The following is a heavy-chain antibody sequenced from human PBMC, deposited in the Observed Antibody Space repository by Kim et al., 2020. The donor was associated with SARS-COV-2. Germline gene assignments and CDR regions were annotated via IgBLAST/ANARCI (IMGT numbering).Heavy chain of an antibody. CDR1: GGSISSYY. Sequence: SETLSLTCTVSGGSISSYYWSWIRQPPGKGLEWIGYIYYSGSTNYNPSLKSRVTISVDTSKNQFSLKLSSVTAADTAVYYCARDQVYSYGHYGMDVWGQGTTVTVSS. CDR3: ARDQVYSYGHYGMDV. CDR2: IYYSGST. J-gene: IGHJ6*02. D-gene: IGHD5-18*01. V-gene: IGHV4-59*01.